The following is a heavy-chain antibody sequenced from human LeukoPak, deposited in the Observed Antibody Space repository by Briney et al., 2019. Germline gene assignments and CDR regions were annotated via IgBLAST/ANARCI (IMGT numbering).Heavy chain of an antibody. V-gene: IGHV1-69*05. CDR3: ARSIFGVVINPPYNWFDP. Sequence: SVKVSCKASGGTFSSYAISWVRQAPGQGLEWRGGIIPIFGTANYAQKCQGRVRSTTDGARSKECMEVRGLRSEDTAVYYCARSIFGVVINPPYNWFDPWGQGTLVTVSS. CDR2: IIPIFGTA. J-gene: IGHJ5*02. D-gene: IGHD3-3*01. CDR1: GGTFSSYA.